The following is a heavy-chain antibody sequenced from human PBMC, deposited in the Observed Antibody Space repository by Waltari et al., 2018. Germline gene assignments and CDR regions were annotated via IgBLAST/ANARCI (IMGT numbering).Heavy chain of an antibody. CDR3: HLTGRNIGIASAASPAYYSYMGV. D-gene: IGHD2-15*01. V-gene: IGHV1-24*01. CDR1: GHTVSGFS. J-gene: IGHJ6*03. Sequence: QVQVVQSGPEVKKPGASVRVSCKTPGHTVSGFSLPCVGLVPGKGLEWRGRFDPEDGKAISAQKVQGRITRPDDTSIDTAYMELSSLRSEDTAVYYCHLTGRNIGIASAASPAYYSYMGVWGRGTAVTVSS. CDR2: FDPEDGKA.